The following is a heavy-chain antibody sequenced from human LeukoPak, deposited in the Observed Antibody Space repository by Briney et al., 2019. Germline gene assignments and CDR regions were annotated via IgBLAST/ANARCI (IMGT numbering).Heavy chain of an antibody. J-gene: IGHJ4*02. D-gene: IGHD3-22*01. CDR2: ISGSGGST. Sequence: GGSLRLSCAASGFAFSSFAMSWVRQAPGKGLDWVSSISGSGGSTYYADSVKGRFTISRDNAKNSLYLQMNSLRAEDTAVYYCARDKPPPYYYDSSGIFDYWGQGTLVTVSS. V-gene: IGHV3-23*01. CDR3: ARDKPPPYYYDSSGIFDY. CDR1: GFAFSSFA.